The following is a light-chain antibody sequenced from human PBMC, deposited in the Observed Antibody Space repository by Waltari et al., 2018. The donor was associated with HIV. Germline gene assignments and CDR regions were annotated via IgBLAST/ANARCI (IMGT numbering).Light chain of an antibody. CDR2: EVD. CDR1: STDIGGYDY. V-gene: IGLV2-8*01. Sequence: QSALTQPPSASGSPGQSVTISCTGSSTDIGGYDYVSWYQQHPGKAPKCMIYEVDQRPSGVPDRFSGSKSGNTASLTVSGLQAEDEAYYYCSSYAGSDNYVVFGGGTKLTVL. CDR3: SSYAGSDNYVV. J-gene: IGLJ2*01.